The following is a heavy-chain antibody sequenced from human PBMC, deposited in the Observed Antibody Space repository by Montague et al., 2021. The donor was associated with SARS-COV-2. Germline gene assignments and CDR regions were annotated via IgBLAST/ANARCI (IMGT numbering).Heavy chain of an antibody. CDR3: ARQASSRITIFGVVISEGWLDP. CDR2: LYYSGST. J-gene: IGHJ5*02. D-gene: IGHD3-3*01. Sequence: SETLSLTCTVSGGSISSGSYYWGWIRQPPGKGLEWIGSLYYSGSTYYNPSLKSRVTISVDTSKNQFSLKLSFVTAADTAVYYCARQASSRITIFGVVISEGWLDPWGQGTLVTVSS. V-gene: IGHV4-39*01. CDR1: GGSISSGSYY.